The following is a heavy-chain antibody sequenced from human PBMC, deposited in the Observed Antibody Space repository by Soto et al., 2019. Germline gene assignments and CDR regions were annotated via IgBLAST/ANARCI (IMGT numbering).Heavy chain of an antibody. Sequence: QVQLQESGPGLVKPSQTLSLTCTVSGGSISSGGYYWSWIRQLPGKGLEWIGYIYYNGNSYYNPSLKSRVTMSVDTSKNKCSLKLSSVTAADTAVYYCARVRVVVAATYWFDPWGQGTLVTVSS. CDR2: IYYNGNS. CDR3: ARVRVVVAATYWFDP. V-gene: IGHV4-31*03. D-gene: IGHD2-15*01. J-gene: IGHJ5*02. CDR1: GGSISSGGYY.